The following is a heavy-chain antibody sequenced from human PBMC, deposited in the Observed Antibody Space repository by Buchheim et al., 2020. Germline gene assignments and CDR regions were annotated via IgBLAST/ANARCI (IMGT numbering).Heavy chain of an antibody. CDR3: AKGLSGYSSGWYTYY. CDR1: GFTFSSYG. CDR2: ISYDGSNK. D-gene: IGHD6-19*01. J-gene: IGHJ4*02. V-gene: IGHV3-30*18. Sequence: QVQLVESGGGVVQPGRSLRLSCAASGFTFSSYGMHWVRQAPGKGLEWVAVISYDGSNKYYADSVKGRFTISRVNSKNTLYLQMNSLRAEDTAVYYCAKGLSGYSSGWYTYYWGQGTL.